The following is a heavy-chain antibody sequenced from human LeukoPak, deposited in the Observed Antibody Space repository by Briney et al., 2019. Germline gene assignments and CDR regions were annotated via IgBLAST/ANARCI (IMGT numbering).Heavy chain of an antibody. J-gene: IGHJ4*02. CDR2: IYPSGST. CDR1: SGSLSSFY. D-gene: IGHD5-12*01. Sequence: SETLSLTCTVSSGSLSSFYWNWIRQPAGKGLEWVGRIYPSGSTDYNASLKSRVTMSVDTSKKQFSLKLNSVTAADTAVYYCARSSGHDFDHWGQGILVTVSS. V-gene: IGHV4-4*07. CDR3: ARSSGHDFDH.